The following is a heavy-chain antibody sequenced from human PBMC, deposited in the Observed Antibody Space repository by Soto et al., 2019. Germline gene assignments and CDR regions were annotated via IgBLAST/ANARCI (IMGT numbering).Heavy chain of an antibody. CDR1: GYTFTSYA. CDR2: INAGNGNT. D-gene: IGHD5-18*01. J-gene: IGHJ4*02. CDR3: ARGLNGYLHYFDY. Sequence: QVHLVQSGAEVRKPGASVKVSRKASGYTFTSYAMHWVRQAPGQRLEWMGWINAGNGNTKYSQKFQGRVTITRDTSASTAYMELSSLRSEDTAVYYCARGLNGYLHYFDYWGQGTLVTVSS. V-gene: IGHV1-3*01.